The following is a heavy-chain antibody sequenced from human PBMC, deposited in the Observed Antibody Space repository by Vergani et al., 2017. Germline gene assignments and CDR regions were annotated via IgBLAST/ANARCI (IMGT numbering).Heavy chain of an antibody. D-gene: IGHD2-2*02. CDR1: GGSISSYY. CDR2: IYYSGST. V-gene: IGHV4-59*05. CDR3: ARLLDDCSSTSCYIVFDY. J-gene: IGHJ4*02. Sequence: QVQLQESGPGLVKPSETLSLTCTVSGGSISSYYWSWIRQPAGKGLEWIGRIYYSGSTYYNPSLKSRVTISVDTSKNQFSLKLSSVTAADTAVYYCARLLDDCSSTSCYIVFDYWGQGTLVTVSS.